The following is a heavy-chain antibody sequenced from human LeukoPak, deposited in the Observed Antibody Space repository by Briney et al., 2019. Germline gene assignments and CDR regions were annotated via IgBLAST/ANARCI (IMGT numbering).Heavy chain of an antibody. CDR2: IYYSGST. Sequence: SETLSLTCTVSGGSISSSSYYWGWIRQPPGKGLEWIGSIYYSGSTYYNPSLKSRVTISVDTSKNQFFLKLSSVTAADTAVYYSASFSSGWPYYFDYWGQGTLVTVSS. CDR1: GGSISSSSYY. J-gene: IGHJ4*02. D-gene: IGHD6-19*01. CDR3: ASFSSGWPYYFDY. V-gene: IGHV4-39*01.